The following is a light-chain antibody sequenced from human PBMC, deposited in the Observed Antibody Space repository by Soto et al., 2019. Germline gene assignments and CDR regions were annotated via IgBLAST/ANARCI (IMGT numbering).Light chain of an antibody. CDR2: AAS. V-gene: IGKV1-39*01. Sequence: DIQMTQSPSSLSASVGDRVTITCRSSQSISSYLNWYQQKPRKAPKLLIYAASSLSSRVPSGFSGSGSGTDFTLTTSRLHPEDFAAYYWQQTYRTPHFGQGTKLESK. J-gene: IGKJ2*01. CDR3: QQTYRTPH. CDR1: QSISSY.